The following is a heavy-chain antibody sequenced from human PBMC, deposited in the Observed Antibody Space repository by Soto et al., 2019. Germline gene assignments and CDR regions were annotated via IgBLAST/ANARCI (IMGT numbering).Heavy chain of an antibody. CDR3: ATSYDSGFNP. Sequence: ASVTVSWTASGDSFRTYDIRWLRHAPGQGREWMGRLTLKNGNTHYEQKFQERVTMTADTATSTAYMELRGLRSGDTAIDYCATSYDSGFNPWGQGTLVTVSS. CDR2: LTLKNGNT. V-gene: IGHV1-18*04. J-gene: IGHJ5*02. D-gene: IGHD3-3*01. CDR1: GDSFRTYD.